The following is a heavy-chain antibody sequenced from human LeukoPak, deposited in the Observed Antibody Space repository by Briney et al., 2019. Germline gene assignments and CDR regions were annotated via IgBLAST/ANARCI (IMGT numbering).Heavy chain of an antibody. CDR2: ISGRGGST. D-gene: IGHD3-3*01. V-gene: IGHV3-23*01. J-gene: IGHJ4*02. Sequence: GGSLRLSCAASGLTFSSYAMSWVRQAPGKGLEWVSGISGRGGSTYYADSVKGRFTISRDNSKNTLYLQMNSLRAEDTAVYYCAKDPTWSGYFDYWGQGTLVTVSS. CDR1: GLTFSSYA. CDR3: AKDPTWSGYFDY.